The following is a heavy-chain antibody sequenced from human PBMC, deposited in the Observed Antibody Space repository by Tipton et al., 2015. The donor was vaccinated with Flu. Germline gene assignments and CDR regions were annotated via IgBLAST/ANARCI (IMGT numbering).Heavy chain of an antibody. V-gene: IGHV5-51*03. Sequence: QLVQSGAEVNKPGESLKISCKGSGYSFTSNWIGWVRQMPGKGLEIMGVIYPGDSDTSYIPSFQGQVTISADKSISTAYLQWSRLKDSDTAMLYCVRRGGGDDVAVVGSPGGSVFDYWGQGTLVTVSS. CDR2: IYPGDSDT. CDR1: GYSFTSNW. D-gene: IGHD2-15*01. CDR3: VRRGGGDDVAVVGSPGGSVFDY. J-gene: IGHJ4*02.